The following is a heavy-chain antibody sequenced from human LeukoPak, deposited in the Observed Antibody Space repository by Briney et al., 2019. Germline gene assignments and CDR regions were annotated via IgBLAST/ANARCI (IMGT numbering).Heavy chain of an antibody. V-gene: IGHV1-18*01. CDR1: GYTFTSYG. D-gene: IGHD6-6*01. J-gene: IGHJ6*02. CDR3: ARPYSSSHYYYYGMDV. CDR2: ISAYNGNT. Sequence: ASVKVSCTASGYTFTSYGISWVRQAPGQGLEWMGWISAYNGNTNYAQKLQGRVTMTTDTSTSTAYMELRSLRSDDTAVYYCARPYSSSHYYYYGMDVWGQGTTVTVSS.